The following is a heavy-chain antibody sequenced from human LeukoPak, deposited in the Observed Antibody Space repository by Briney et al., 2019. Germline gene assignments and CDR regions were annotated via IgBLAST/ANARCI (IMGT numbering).Heavy chain of an antibody. CDR2: IIPIFGTA. D-gene: IGHD3-10*01. CDR3: AIIDSGSGSYPPDY. Sequence: SVNVSCKASGGTFSSYAISWVRQAPGQGLEWMGGIIPIFGTANYAQKFPGRARITADESTSTAYMELSSLRSEDTAVYYCAIIDSGSGSYPPDYWGQGTLVTVSS. CDR1: GGTFSSYA. V-gene: IGHV1-69*13. J-gene: IGHJ4*02.